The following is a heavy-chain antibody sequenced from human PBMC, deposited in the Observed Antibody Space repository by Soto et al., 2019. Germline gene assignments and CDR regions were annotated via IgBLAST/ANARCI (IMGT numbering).Heavy chain of an antibody. V-gene: IGHV3-21*04. CDR1: GVTFSIYS. CDR3: ARVSYDISSSWYYYYYYMDV. CDR2: ISSSSSYI. J-gene: IGHJ6*03. Sequence: PGGSLELSCASSGVTFSIYSVTGARQAPGKGLEWVSSISSSSSYIYYADSVKGRFTISRDNAKNSLYLQMNSLRAEDTAVYYCARVSYDISSSWYYYYYYMDVWGKGTSVTVSS. D-gene: IGHD6-13*01.